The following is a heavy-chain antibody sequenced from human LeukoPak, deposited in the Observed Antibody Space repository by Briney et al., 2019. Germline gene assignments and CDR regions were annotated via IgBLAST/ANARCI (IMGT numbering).Heavy chain of an antibody. J-gene: IGHJ4*02. D-gene: IGHD1-1*01. V-gene: IGHV3-33*01. CDR3: ARGGTTGTTPTDY. CDR2: IWYDGSNK. Sequence: AGGSLRLSCAASGFTFSSYGMHWVRQAPGKGLEWVAVIWYDGSNKYYADSVKGRFTISRDNSKNTLYLQMNSLRAEDTAVYYCARGGTTGTTPTDYWGQGTLVTVSS. CDR1: GFTFSSYG.